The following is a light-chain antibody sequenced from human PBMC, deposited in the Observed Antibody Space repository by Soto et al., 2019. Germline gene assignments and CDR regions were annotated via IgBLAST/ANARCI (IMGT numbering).Light chain of an antibody. V-gene: IGKV3-11*01. CDR2: DAS. Sequence: EIVLTQSPATLSLSPGERATLSCRASQSVSSYVAWYQKKPGQAPRLLIYDASNRATGIPARFSGSGSGTDFTLTITSLAPEDFAVYYCQQRSNWPPTSGQGTKLEIK. CDR1: QSVSSY. CDR3: QQRSNWPPT. J-gene: IGKJ2*01.